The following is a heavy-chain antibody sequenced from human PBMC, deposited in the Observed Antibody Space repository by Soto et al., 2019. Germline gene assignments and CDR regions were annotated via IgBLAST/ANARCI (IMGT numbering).Heavy chain of an antibody. D-gene: IGHD3-10*01. V-gene: IGHV4-39*01. CDR1: GGSISSSSYY. Sequence: SETLSLTCTVSGGSISSSSYYWGWIRQPPGKGLEWIGSIYYSGSTYYNPSLKSRVTISVDTSKNQFSLKLSSVTAADTAVYYCAKGGWGIYSNAFDIWGQGTMVTVSS. J-gene: IGHJ3*02. CDR3: AKGGWGIYSNAFDI. CDR2: IYYSGST.